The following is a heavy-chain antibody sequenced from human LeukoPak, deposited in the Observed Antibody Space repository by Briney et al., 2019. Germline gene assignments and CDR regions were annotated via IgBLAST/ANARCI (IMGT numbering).Heavy chain of an antibody. J-gene: IGHJ4*02. V-gene: IGHV3-30*07. Sequence: PGGSLRLSCAASGFTFSTYAMHWVRQAPGKGLDWVAVISYDGNNKYYADSVKGRFTISRDNAKNSLYLQMNSLRAEDTAVYYCATSRTFDYWGQGTLVTVSS. D-gene: IGHD1-1*01. CDR2: ISYDGNNK. CDR1: GFTFSTYA. CDR3: ATSRTFDY.